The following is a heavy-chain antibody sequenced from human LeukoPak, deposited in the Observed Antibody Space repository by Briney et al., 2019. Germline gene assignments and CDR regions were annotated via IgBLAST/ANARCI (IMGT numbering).Heavy chain of an antibody. CDR1: GYSFADYY. CDR2: IKPNSGDT. Sequence: ASVKVSCKASGYSFADYYMHWVRQAPGQGLEWMGWIKPNSGDTRSAQKFQGRVIMTRDTSTGTAYMELSSLRSEDTAVYYCARDNSVGDIAWWFDPWGQGTLVTVSS. J-gene: IGHJ5*02. D-gene: IGHD3-16*02. V-gene: IGHV1-2*02. CDR3: ARDNSVGDIAWWFDP.